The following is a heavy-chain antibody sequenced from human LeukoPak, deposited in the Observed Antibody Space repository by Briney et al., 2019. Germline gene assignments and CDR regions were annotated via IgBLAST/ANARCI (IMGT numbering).Heavy chain of an antibody. CDR2: ISGSGGST. Sequence: GGSLRLSCAASGFTFSSYAMTWVRQAPGKGLEWVSIISGSGGSTSYADSVKGRFTISRDNSKNTLYLQMNSLRVEDTAVYYCARIRGTASSNWYVDFWGQGTLVTVSS. J-gene: IGHJ4*02. CDR1: GFTFSSYA. V-gene: IGHV3-23*01. CDR3: ARIRGTASSNWYVDF. D-gene: IGHD3-10*01.